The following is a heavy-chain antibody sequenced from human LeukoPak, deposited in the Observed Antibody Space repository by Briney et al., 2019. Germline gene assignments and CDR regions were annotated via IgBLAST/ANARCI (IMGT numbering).Heavy chain of an antibody. V-gene: IGHV1-18*01. J-gene: IGHJ4*02. CDR1: GYTFTSYG. CDR3: ARDPSSGWYRKTTDDY. Sequence: GASVKVSCKASGYTFTSYGISWVRQAPGQGLEWMGWISAYNGNTNYAQKLQGRVTMTTDTSTSTAYMELRSLRSDDTAVYYCARDPSSGWYRKTTDDYWGQGTLVTVSS. CDR2: ISAYNGNT. D-gene: IGHD6-19*01.